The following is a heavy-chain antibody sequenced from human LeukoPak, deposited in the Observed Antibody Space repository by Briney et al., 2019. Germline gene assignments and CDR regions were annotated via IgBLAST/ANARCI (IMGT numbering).Heavy chain of an antibody. J-gene: IGHJ3*02. CDR3: ARDRSGWYFDAFDI. D-gene: IGHD6-19*01. CDR1: GGSISSYY. Sequence: PSETLSLTCTVSGGSISSYYWSWIRQPPGKGLEWIGYIYYSGSTNYNPSLKSRVTISVDTSKNQFSLKLSSVTAADTAVYYGARDRSGWYFDAFDIWGQGTMVTVSS. V-gene: IGHV4-59*01. CDR2: IYYSGST.